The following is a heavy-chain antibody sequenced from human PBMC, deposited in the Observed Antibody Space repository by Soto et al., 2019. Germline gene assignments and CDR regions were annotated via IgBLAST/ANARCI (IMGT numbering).Heavy chain of an antibody. V-gene: IGHV3-23*01. CDR3: ARRTSGWYLDY. CDR2: ISGSGGST. J-gene: IGHJ4*02. Sequence: VQLLESGGGLVQPGGSLRLSCAASGFTFSSYAMSWVRQAPGKGLEWVSVISGSGGSTYYADSVKGRFTVSRDNSKNTLYLQMNSLRAEDTAVYYCARRTSGWYLDYWGQGTLVTVSS. D-gene: IGHD6-19*01. CDR1: GFTFSSYA.